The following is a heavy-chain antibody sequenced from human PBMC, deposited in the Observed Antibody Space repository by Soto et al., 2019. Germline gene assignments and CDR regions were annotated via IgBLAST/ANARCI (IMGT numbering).Heavy chain of an antibody. D-gene: IGHD2-15*01. V-gene: IGHV3-66*01. CDR2: IYSGGST. Sequence: EVQVVESGGGLVQPGGSLRLSCAASGFTVSSNYMSWVRQAPGKGLEWDSVIYSGGSTYYADSVKGRFTISRDNSKNTLYLQMNSLRAEDTAVYYCARDCSGGSCYPGDYWGQRTLVSVSS. J-gene: IGHJ4*02. CDR3: ARDCSGGSCYPGDY. CDR1: GFTVSSNY.